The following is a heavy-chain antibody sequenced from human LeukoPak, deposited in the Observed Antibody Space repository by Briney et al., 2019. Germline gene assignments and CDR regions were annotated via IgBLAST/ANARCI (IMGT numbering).Heavy chain of an antibody. J-gene: IGHJ4*02. CDR3: ARDLGAPYYDSSGYYYAFDY. Sequence: SVKVSCKASGGTFSSYAISWVRQAPGQGLEWMGGIIPIFGTANYAQKFQGRVTITADESTSTAYMELSSLRSEDTAVYYCARDLGAPYYDSSGYYYAFDYWGQGTLVTVSS. V-gene: IGHV1-69*01. CDR2: IIPIFGTA. D-gene: IGHD3-22*01. CDR1: GGTFSSYA.